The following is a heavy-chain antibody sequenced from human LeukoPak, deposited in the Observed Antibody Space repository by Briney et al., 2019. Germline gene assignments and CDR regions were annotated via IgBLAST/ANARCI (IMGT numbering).Heavy chain of an antibody. J-gene: IGHJ4*02. V-gene: IGHV1-8*01. Sequence: ASVKVSFKASGYTFTSYDINWVRQATGQGLEWMGWMNPNSGNTGYAQKFQGRVTMTRNTSISTAYMELSSLRSEDTAVYYCARGSNYYDSSGIDYWGQGTLVTVSS. CDR2: MNPNSGNT. CDR3: ARGSNYYDSSGIDY. CDR1: GYTFTSYD. D-gene: IGHD3-22*01.